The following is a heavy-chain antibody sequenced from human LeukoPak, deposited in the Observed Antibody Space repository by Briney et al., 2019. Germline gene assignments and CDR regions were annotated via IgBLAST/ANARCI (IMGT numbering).Heavy chain of an antibody. Sequence: PSETLSLTCTVSGGSISSSSYYWGWIRQPPGKGLEWIGSIYYSGSTYYNPSLKSRVTISVDTSKNQFSLKLSSVTAADTAVYYCARHSVQHSNYDYWGQGTLVTVSS. D-gene: IGHD4-11*01. J-gene: IGHJ4*02. CDR3: ARHSVQHSNYDY. CDR1: GGSISSSSYY. V-gene: IGHV4-39*01. CDR2: IYYSGST.